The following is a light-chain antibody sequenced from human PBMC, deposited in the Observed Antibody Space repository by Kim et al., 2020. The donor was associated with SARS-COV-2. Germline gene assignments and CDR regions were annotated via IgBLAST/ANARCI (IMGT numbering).Light chain of an antibody. CDR1: TGPVTGGHF. CDR3: LLYFGGGQRV. J-gene: IGLJ3*02. Sequence: GGTVTLTCGSSTGPVTGGHFPNWFQQKPGQAPRALISNPNNRHSWTPARFSGSLLGDKAALTLSGVQPEDEADYHCLLYFGGGQRVFGGGTKVTVL. CDR2: NPN. V-gene: IGLV7-43*01.